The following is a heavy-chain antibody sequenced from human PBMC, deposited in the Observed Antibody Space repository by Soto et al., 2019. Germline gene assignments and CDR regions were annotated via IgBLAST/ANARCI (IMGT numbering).Heavy chain of an antibody. CDR3: ARDTGLAPTVWGY. V-gene: IGHV4-31*03. J-gene: IGHJ4*03. Sequence: QLRLQESGPGLVKLSQTLSSTSSVSGDSIRGVGHNWNWIRQFPGKGLEWIGYVYHSGSTHYNPSLRGRLTISIDTSKNQFSLRLISVTAADTALYYCARDTGLAPTVWGYWGHGTQVTVSS. D-gene: IGHD7-27*01. CDR2: VYHSGST. CDR1: GDSIRGVGHN.